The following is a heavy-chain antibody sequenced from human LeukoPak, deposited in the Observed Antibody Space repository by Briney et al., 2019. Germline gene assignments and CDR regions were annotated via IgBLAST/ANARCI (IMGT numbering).Heavy chain of an antibody. J-gene: IGHJ4*02. Sequence: SETLSLTCTVSGGSISRSGYYWGWIRQPPGKGLEWIASIYYSGSAHYNPSLKSRVTISVDTSKNQFSLKLSSVTAADTAVYYCARYCTSTTCILRGFDYWGQGTLVTVSS. D-gene: IGHD2-2*01. V-gene: IGHV4-39*07. CDR3: ARYCTSTTCILRGFDY. CDR2: IYYSGSA. CDR1: GGSISRSGYY.